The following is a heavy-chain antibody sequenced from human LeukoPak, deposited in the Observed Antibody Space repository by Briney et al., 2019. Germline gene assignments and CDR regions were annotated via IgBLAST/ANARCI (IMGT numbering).Heavy chain of an antibody. Sequence: GGSLRLSCAASGFTFRSYWMSWVRQAPGKGLEWVAVISYDGSNKYYADSVKGRFTISRDNSKNTLYLQMNSLRAEDTAIYYCARRRGDVWGQGTTVTVSS. J-gene: IGHJ6*02. CDR2: ISYDGSNK. CDR1: GFTFRSYW. CDR3: ARRRGDV. V-gene: IGHV3-30*03.